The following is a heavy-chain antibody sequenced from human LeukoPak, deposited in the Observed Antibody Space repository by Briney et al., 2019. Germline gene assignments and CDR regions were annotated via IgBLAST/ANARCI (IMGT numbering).Heavy chain of an antibody. Sequence: PGGSLRLSCAASGFTFSSYWMSWVRQTPGKGLEWVGRIKSKTDGGTIDYAALVKGRFTISRDDSKNTLFLQMNSLKTEDTALYYCTTSLTSGYYIDYWGQGTLVTVSS. D-gene: IGHD3-22*01. V-gene: IGHV3-15*01. J-gene: IGHJ4*02. CDR3: TTSLTSGYYIDY. CDR1: GFTFSSYW. CDR2: IKSKTDGGTI.